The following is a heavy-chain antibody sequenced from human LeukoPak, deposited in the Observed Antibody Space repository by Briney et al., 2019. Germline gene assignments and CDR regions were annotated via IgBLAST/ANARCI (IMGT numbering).Heavy chain of an antibody. D-gene: IGHD6-19*01. V-gene: IGHV3-53*01. J-gene: IGHJ4*02. CDR3: ARFETVAANPSEY. CDR2: IYSDGRT. CDR1: GFTVSSNY. Sequence: GGSLRLSCAVSGFTVSSNYMTWVRQAPGKGLERVSVIYSDGRTYYTDSVKGRFTISRDNSKNTLYLQMSSLRAEDSAFYYCARFETVAANPSEYWGQGALVTASS.